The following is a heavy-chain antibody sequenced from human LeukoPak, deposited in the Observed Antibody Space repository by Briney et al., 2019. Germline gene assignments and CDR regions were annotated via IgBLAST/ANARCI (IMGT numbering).Heavy chain of an antibody. V-gene: IGHV1-58*02. CDR3: AGPGVAVAGTPGGKLDDAFDI. CDR1: GFTFTSSA. J-gene: IGHJ3*02. CDR2: IVVGSGNT. D-gene: IGHD6-19*01. Sequence: VASVKVSCKASGFTFTSSAMQWVRQARGQRLEWIGWIVVGSGNTNYAQKFQERVTITRDMSTSTAYMELSSLRSEDTAVYYCAGPGVAVAGTPGGKLDDAFDIWGQGTMVTVSS.